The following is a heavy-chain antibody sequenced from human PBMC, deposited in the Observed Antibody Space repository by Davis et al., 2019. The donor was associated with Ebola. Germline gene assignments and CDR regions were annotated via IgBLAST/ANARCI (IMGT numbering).Heavy chain of an antibody. CDR1: GGTFSSYA. Sequence: SVKVSCKASGGTFSSYAISWVRQAPGQGLEWMGGIIPIFGTANYAQKFQGRVTITADESTSTAYMELSSLTSEDTAVYYCARPIEKRCSPGCFDLWGRGTLVTVSS. J-gene: IGHJ2*01. D-gene: IGHD4/OR15-4a*01. V-gene: IGHV1-69*13. CDR2: IIPIFGTA. CDR3: ARPIEKRCSPGCFDL.